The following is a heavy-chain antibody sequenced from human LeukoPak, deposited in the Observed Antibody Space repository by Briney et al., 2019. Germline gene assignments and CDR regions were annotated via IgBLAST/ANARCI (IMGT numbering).Heavy chain of an antibody. D-gene: IGHD2-15*01. Sequence: ASVKVSCKASGYTFTSYAMHWVRQAPGQRLEWMGWINAGNDNTKYSQKFQGRVTITRDTSASTAYMELSSLRSEDTAVYYCARDLGYCTGGTCYPNWFDPWGQGTLVAVSS. J-gene: IGHJ5*02. CDR2: INAGNDNT. CDR3: ARDLGYCTGGTCYPNWFDP. V-gene: IGHV1-3*01. CDR1: GYTFTSYA.